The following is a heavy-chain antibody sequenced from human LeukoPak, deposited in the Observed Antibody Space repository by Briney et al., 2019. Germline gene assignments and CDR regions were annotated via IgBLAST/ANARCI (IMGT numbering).Heavy chain of an antibody. Sequence: PSETLSLTCTVSGGSISSGDYYWSWIRQPPGKGLEWIGYVYYSGSTYYNPSLKSRVTISVDTSKNQFSLKLSSVTAADTAVYYCASVLAPNAFDIWGQGTMVTVSS. CDR2: VYYSGST. V-gene: IGHV4-30-4*01. D-gene: IGHD3-3*01. CDR1: GGSISSGDYY. CDR3: ASVLAPNAFDI. J-gene: IGHJ3*02.